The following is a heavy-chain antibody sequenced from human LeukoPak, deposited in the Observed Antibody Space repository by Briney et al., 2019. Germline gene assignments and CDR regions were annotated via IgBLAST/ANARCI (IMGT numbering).Heavy chain of an antibody. Sequence: PGGSLRLSCAASGFTFSSYAMSWVRQAPGKGLEWVSAISGSGGSTYYADSVKGRFTISRDNSKNTLYLQMNSLRAEDTAVYYCAKVEAAHYYCYYMNVWGKGTTVTVSS. V-gene: IGHV3-23*01. CDR3: AKVEAAHYYCYYMNV. CDR2: ISGSGGST. CDR1: GFTFSSYA. D-gene: IGHD6-6*01. J-gene: IGHJ6*03.